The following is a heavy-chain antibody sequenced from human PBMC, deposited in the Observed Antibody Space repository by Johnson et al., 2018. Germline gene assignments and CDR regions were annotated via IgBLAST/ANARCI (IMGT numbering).Heavy chain of an antibody. CDR2: ISSSSSYI. CDR3: ARDNLYDYDSSAYYFGGYFQH. CDR1: GFTFRSHW. Sequence: DQLVQSGGGLVQPGGSLRLSCAASGFTFRSHWMSWVRQAPGKGLEWVSSISSSSSYIYYADSVKGRFTISRDNAKNSLYLQMNSLRAEDTAVYYCARDNLYDYDSSAYYFGGYFQHWGQGTLVTVSS. J-gene: IGHJ1*01. D-gene: IGHD3-22*01. V-gene: IGHV3-21*01.